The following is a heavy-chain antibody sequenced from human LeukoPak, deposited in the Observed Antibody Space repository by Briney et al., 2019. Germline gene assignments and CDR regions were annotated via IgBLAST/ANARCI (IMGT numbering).Heavy chain of an antibody. V-gene: IGHV1-8*01. D-gene: IGHD6-13*01. J-gene: IGHJ4*02. CDR2: MNPNSGNT. CDR3: ARGPGILQQQLVQVY. CDR1: GYTFTSYD. Sequence: ASVKVSCKASGYTFTSYDINWVRQATGQGLEWMGWMNPNSGNTGYAQKFQGRVTMTRNTSISTAYMELSSLRSEDTAVYYCARGPGILQQQLVQVYWGQGTLVTVSS.